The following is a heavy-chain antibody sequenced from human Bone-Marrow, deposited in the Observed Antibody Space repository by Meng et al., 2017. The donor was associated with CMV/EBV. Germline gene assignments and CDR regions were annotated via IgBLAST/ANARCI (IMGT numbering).Heavy chain of an antibody. CDR3: ARRQIVGATTFDY. D-gene: IGHD1-26*01. V-gene: IGHV3-48*04. CDR2: ISSISSTI. Sequence: GGSLRLSCAASGFTFSSYSMNWVRQAPGKGLEWVSYISSISSTIYYADSVKGRFTISRDNAKNSLYLQMNSLRAEDTAVYYCARRQIVGATTFDYWGQGTLVTVSS. CDR1: GFTFSSYS. J-gene: IGHJ4*02.